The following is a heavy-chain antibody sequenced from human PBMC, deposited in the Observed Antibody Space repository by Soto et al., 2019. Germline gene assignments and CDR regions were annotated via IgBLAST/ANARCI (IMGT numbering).Heavy chain of an antibody. J-gene: IGHJ3*02. CDR2: IRSKTDGGTT. V-gene: IGHV3-15*01. Sequence: EVPLVESGGCLVEPGGSLRLSCAASGITSSNAWMNWVRKAPGKGLEYIGRIRSKTDGGTTEYAAPVEGRFTVSRDDSKNTLYLQMSGLKTEDTAVYYCTTTRPGTNVFDNWGQGTLVTVSS. D-gene: IGHD6-13*01. CDR1: GITSSNAW. CDR3: TTTRPGTNVFDN.